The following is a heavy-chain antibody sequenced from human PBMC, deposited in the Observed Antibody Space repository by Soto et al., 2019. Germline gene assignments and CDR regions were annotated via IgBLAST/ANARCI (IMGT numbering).Heavy chain of an antibody. V-gene: IGHV3-21*01. J-gene: IGHJ6*02. CDR1: GFTFSSYS. CDR3: ARGATVPKGYCSGGSCPLTYYYGMDV. D-gene: IGHD2-15*01. Sequence: GESLKISCAASGFTFSSYSMNWVRQAPGKGLEWVSSISSSSSYIYYADSVKGRFTISRDNAKNSLYLQMNSLRAEDTAVYYCARGATVPKGYCSGGSCPLTYYYGMDVWGQGTTVTVSS. CDR2: ISSSSSYI.